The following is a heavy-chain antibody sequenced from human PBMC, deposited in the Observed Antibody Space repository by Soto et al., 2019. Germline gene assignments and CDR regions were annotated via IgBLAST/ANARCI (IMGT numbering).Heavy chain of an antibody. D-gene: IGHD2-2*03. J-gene: IGHJ4*02. CDR1: GFTFSDFA. V-gene: IGHV3-23*01. Sequence: EVQVLESGGGLVQPGGSLRLSCAATGFTFSDFAMSWVRQAPGKGLEWVSRIYGGGNGPHYADSVKGRVTISRDNSQNTLYLQMTSLRAEDTAVYYCAKMEGMDPWAYSFDYWGQGTLVTVSS. CDR3: AKMEGMDPWAYSFDY. CDR2: IYGGGNGP.